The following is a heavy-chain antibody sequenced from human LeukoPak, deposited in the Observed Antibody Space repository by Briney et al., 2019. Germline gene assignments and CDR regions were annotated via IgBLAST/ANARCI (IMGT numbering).Heavy chain of an antibody. D-gene: IGHD3-22*01. J-gene: IGHJ4*02. CDR1: GYTFTSYG. CDR3: ARDLQFYYDSSGPVDY. V-gene: IGHV1-18*01. Sequence: ASVKVSCKASGYTFTSYGISWVRQAPGQWLEWMGWISAYNGNTNYAQKLQGRVTMTTDTSTSTAYMELRSLRSDDTAVYYCARDLQFYYDSSGPVDYWGQGTLVTVSS. CDR2: ISAYNGNT.